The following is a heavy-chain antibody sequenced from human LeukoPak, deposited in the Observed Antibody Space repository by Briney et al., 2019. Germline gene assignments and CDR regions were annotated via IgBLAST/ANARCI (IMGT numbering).Heavy chain of an antibody. Sequence: GGSLRLSCAASGFTFSSYWMHWVRQAPGKGLVWVSRIHSDGSSTSYADSVRGRFTISRDDAKSTLYLQMNSLGAEDTAVYYCARSGWPYYFDYWGQGTLVTVSS. CDR2: IHSDGSST. CDR3: ARSGWPYYFDY. CDR1: GFTFSSYW. V-gene: IGHV3-74*01. J-gene: IGHJ4*02. D-gene: IGHD3-22*01.